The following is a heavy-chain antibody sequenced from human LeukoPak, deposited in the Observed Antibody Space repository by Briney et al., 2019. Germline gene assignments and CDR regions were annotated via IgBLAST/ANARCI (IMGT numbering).Heavy chain of an antibody. D-gene: IGHD2-2*01. CDR3: ARHRGYCSSTSCYRDAFDI. V-gene: IGHV4-38-2*02. Sequence: SETLSLTCTVSGYSISSGYYWGWIRQPPGKGLEWIGSMYYSGSTYYNPSLKSRVTISVDTSKNQFSLKLSSVTAADTAVYYCARHRGYCSSTSCYRDAFDIWGQGTMVTVSS. J-gene: IGHJ3*02. CDR2: MYYSGST. CDR1: GYSISSGYY.